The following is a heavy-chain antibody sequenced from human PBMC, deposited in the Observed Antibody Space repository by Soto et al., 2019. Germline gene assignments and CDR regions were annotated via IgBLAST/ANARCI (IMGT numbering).Heavy chain of an antibody. CDR2: INPNSGWT. D-gene: IGHD1-26*01. CDR1: GYTFTGYY. J-gene: IGHJ4*02. Sequence: QVQMVQSGAEVKKPGASVKVSCKASGYTFTGYYMHWVRQAPGQGLEWMGWINPNSGWTNYAQKCQGRVTMTRDTSISTAYMELSRLRSDDTAVYYCARDSRWSDYLGWGQGTLVTVSP. V-gene: IGHV1-2*02. CDR3: ARDSRWSDYLG.